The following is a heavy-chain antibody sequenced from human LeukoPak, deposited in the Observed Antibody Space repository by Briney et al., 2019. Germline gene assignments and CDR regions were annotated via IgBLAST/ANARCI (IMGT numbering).Heavy chain of an antibody. D-gene: IGHD5-18*01. J-gene: IGHJ5*02. V-gene: IGHV4-61*02. CDR2: IYTSGST. Sequence: SQTLSLTCTVSGGSISSGSYYWSWIRQPAGKGLEWIGRIYTSGSTNYNPSLKSRDTISVDTSKNQFSLKLSSVTAADTAVYYCAREIQTDNWFDPWGQGTLVTVSS. CDR1: GGSISSGSYY. CDR3: AREIQTDNWFDP.